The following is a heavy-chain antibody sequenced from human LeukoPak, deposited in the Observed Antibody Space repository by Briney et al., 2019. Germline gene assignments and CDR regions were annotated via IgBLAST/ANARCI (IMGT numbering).Heavy chain of an antibody. Sequence: SVKVSCKASGGTFSSSTISWVRQAPGQGLEWMGRIIPILGIANYAQKFQGRVTITADKSTSTAYMELSSLRSEDTAVYYCARGKYCSSPSCRYIDAFDIWGQGTMVTVSS. CDR1: GGTFSSST. CDR2: IIPILGIA. V-gene: IGHV1-69*02. J-gene: IGHJ3*02. D-gene: IGHD2-2*01. CDR3: ARGKYCSSPSCRYIDAFDI.